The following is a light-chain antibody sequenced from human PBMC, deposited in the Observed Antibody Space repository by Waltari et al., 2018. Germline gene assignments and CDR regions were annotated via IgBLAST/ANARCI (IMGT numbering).Light chain of an antibody. V-gene: IGKV1-5*03. CDR2: KAS. Sequence: DIQMTQFPSTLSASVGDRLTITCRASQSISSWLAWYQQKPGKAPKLLIYKASSLESGVPSRFSGSGSGTEFTLTISSLQPDDFATYYCQQYDAYWTFGQGTKVEIK. CDR3: QQYDAYWT. CDR1: QSISSW. J-gene: IGKJ1*01.